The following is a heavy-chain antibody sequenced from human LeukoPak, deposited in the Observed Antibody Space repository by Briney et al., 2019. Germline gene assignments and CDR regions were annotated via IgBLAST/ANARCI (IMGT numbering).Heavy chain of an antibody. CDR1: GDSVSSNRVA. CDR2: TYYRSKWYH. V-gene: IGHV6-1*01. D-gene: IGHD5-24*01. CDR3: ARDDGYGYFDF. J-gene: IGHJ4*02. Sequence: SQTLSLTCATSGDSVSSNRVAWNWIRQTPSRGLEWLARTYYRSKWYHDYAVSVESRITINPDTPKNQFSLQLNSVTPEDTAVYYCARDDGYGYFDFWGQGTLVTVSS.